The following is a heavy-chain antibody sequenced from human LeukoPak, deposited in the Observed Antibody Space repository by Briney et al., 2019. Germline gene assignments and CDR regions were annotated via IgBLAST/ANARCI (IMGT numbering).Heavy chain of an antibody. CDR3: ARVPSYYDSSGYYYGGFEY. D-gene: IGHD3-22*01. Sequence: SETLSLTCSVSGGSISTSGFYWGWIRQPPGKGLEWIGSMYYSGNTYFNPVLKSRVTISVDTSKNQFSLKLSSVTAADTAVYYCARVPSYYDSSGYYYGGFEYWGQGTLVTVSS. J-gene: IGHJ4*02. CDR2: MYYSGNT. V-gene: IGHV4-39*07. CDR1: GGSISTSGFY.